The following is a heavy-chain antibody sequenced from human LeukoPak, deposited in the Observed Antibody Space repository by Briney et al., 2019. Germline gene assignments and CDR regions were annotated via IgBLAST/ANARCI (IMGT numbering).Heavy chain of an antibody. CDR3: AKGAASRGYTYVAN. CDR2: VSGSGGST. J-gene: IGHJ4*02. D-gene: IGHD5-18*01. CDR1: AFTFSTYA. Sequence: GGSLRLSCAASAFTFSTYAMIWVRQAPGEGLEWVSTVSGSGGSTYYADSVKGRFTIPRDNSNNTLYLQMNSLRAEDTAVYYCAKGAASRGYTYVANWGQGTLDTVSS. V-gene: IGHV3-23*01.